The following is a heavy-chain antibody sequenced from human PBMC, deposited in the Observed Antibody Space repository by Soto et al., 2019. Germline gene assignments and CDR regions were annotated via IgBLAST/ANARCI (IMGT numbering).Heavy chain of an antibody. V-gene: IGHV3-30*18. J-gene: IGHJ2*01. CDR1: GFTFSSYG. CDR3: AKSDWNTWYFDL. D-gene: IGHD1-1*01. CDR2: ISYDGSNK. Sequence: QVQLVESGGGVVQPGRSLRLSCAASGFTFSSYGMHWVRQAPGKGLEWVAVISYDGSNKYYADSVKGRFTISRDNSKNTMYLQVNSLRAEDTAVYYCAKSDWNTWYFDLWGRGTLVTVSS.